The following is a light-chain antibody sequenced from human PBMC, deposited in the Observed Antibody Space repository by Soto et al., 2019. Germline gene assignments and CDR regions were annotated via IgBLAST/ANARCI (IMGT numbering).Light chain of an antibody. Sequence: IVMTQSPASLTVSLGERVTINCKSSQTVFTGSNNKNYLAWYQQKPGQAPKLLMYWATARESGVPDRFRGSGFGTDFTLTITSVQAEDVAVYYCHQYFTLPSFGGGTKVEI. CDR3: HQYFTLPS. CDR2: WAT. V-gene: IGKV4-1*01. CDR1: QTVFTGSNNKNY. J-gene: IGKJ4*01.